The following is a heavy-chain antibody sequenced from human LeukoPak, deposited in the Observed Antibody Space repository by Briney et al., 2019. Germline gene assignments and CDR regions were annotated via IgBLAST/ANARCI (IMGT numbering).Heavy chain of an antibody. CDR3: AKDFSNYDILTGSLPSDY. J-gene: IGHJ4*02. V-gene: IGHV3-30*18. CDR1: GFTFSSYG. Sequence: SGGSLRLSCAASGFTFSSYGMHWVRQAPGKGLEWVALISYDGSNKYYADSVKGRFTISRDNSKNTLYLQMNSLRAEDTAVYYCAKDFSNYDILTGSLPSDYWGQGTLVTVSS. D-gene: IGHD3-9*01. CDR2: ISYDGSNK.